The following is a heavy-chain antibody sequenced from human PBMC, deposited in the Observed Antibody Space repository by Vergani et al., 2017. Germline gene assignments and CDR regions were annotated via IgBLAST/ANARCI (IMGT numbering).Heavy chain of an antibody. CDR3: ARGDYGMLTGYRY. CDR2: INPSGGHT. D-gene: IGHD3-9*01. V-gene: IGHV1-46*03. J-gene: IGHJ4*02. CDR1: GYTFSNYY. Sequence: QVQVVQSGAEVKKSGASVKVSCKTSGYTFSNYYMHWVRQAPGRGLEWMGIINPSGGHTNYAQKFQGRVTMTRDTSTSTVYMELSSLRSEDTAIYYCARGDYGMLTGYRYWGQGTLVTVSA.